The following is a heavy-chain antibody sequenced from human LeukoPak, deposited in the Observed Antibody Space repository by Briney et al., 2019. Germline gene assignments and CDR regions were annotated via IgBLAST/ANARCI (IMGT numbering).Heavy chain of an antibody. D-gene: IGHD3-22*01. Sequence: PGGSLRLSCAASGFTFSSYSMNWVRQAPGKGLEWVSAISGSGGSTYYADSVKGRFTISRDNSKNTLYLQMNSLRAEDTAVYYCAKAQGYYYDSSGYPAGDWGQGTLVTVSS. CDR1: GFTFSSYS. CDR2: ISGSGGST. CDR3: AKAQGYYYDSSGYPAGD. V-gene: IGHV3-23*01. J-gene: IGHJ4*02.